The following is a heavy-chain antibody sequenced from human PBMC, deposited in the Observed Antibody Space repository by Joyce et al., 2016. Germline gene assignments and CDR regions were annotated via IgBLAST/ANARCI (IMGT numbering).Heavy chain of an antibody. CDR2: ISSSSSYI. V-gene: IGHV3-21*01. Sequence: EVQLVESGGGLVKPGGSLRLSCAASGFMFSSYSKSWVRQATGKGVEWVTAISSSSSYIKYTDSVKGRFTISRDNAKNSLYLQMNSLRVEDTAVYYCARSSYTNGIFDYWGQGTLVTVSS. CDR1: GFMFSSYS. J-gene: IGHJ4*02. CDR3: ARSSYTNGIFDY. D-gene: IGHD2-8*01.